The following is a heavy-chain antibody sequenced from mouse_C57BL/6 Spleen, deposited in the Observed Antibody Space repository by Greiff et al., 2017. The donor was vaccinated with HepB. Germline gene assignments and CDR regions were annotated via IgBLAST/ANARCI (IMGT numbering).Heavy chain of an antibody. CDR3: ARSSNESAMDY. J-gene: IGHJ4*01. D-gene: IGHD2-5*01. V-gene: IGHV1-4*01. CDR2: INPSSGYT. CDR1: GYTFTSYT. Sequence: QVQLQQSGAELARPGASVKMSCKASGYTFTSYTMHWVKQRPGQGLEWIGYINPSSGYTKYNQKFKDKATLTADKSSSTAYMQLSILTSEDSAVYYCARSSNESAMDYWGQGTSVTVSS.